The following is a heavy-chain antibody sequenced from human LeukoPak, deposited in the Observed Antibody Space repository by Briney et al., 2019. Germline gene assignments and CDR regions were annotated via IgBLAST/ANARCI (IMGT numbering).Heavy chain of an antibody. J-gene: IGHJ6*03. CDR3: ARDSRYYDILTGYNSGYYYMDV. CDR1: GGSMNSYY. D-gene: IGHD3-9*01. V-gene: IGHV4-4*07. Sequence: PSETLSLTCTVSGGSMNSYYWSWIRQPPGKGLEWIGRIYTSGSTNYNPSLKSRVTMSVDTSKNQFSLKLSSVTAADTAVYYCARDSRYYDILTGYNSGYYYMDVWGKGTTVTISS. CDR2: IYTSGST.